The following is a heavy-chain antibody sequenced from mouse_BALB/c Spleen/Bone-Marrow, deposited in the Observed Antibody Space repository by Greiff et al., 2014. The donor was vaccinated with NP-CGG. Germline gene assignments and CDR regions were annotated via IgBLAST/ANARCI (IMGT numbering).Heavy chain of an antibody. CDR1: GYTFTDHA. Sequence: QVQLQQPGAKLVRPGVSVKISCKGSGYTFTDHAIHWVKRSHAKSLEWIGVISGYYGDAIYNQKFKGKATMTVDKSSSTAYMELARLTPEDSAIYYCARSGKVRNAMDYWGQGTSVTVSS. V-gene: IGHV1S137*01. CDR3: ARSGKVRNAMDY. CDR2: ISGYYGDA. D-gene: IGHD2-14*01. J-gene: IGHJ4*01.